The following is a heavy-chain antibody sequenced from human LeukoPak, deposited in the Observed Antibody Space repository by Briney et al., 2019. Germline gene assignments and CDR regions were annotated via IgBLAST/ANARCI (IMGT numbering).Heavy chain of an antibody. D-gene: IGHD6-19*01. V-gene: IGHV3-23*01. J-gene: IGHJ1*01. CDR2: ISGSGGST. CDR3: AKSYLFVAVAGTLYFQH. CDR1: GFTFSSYA. Sequence: GGSLRLSCAASGFTFSSYAMSWVRQAPGKGLEWVSAISGSGGSTYYADSVKGRFTISRDNSKNTLYLQMNSLRAEDTAVYYCAKSYLFVAVAGTLYFQHWGQGTLVTVSS.